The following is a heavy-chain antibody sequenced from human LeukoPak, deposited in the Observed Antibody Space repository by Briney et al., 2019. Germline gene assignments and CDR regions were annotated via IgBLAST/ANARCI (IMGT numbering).Heavy chain of an antibody. J-gene: IGHJ6*02. CDR3: ASGYYDYVWGSYRPPGMDV. Sequence: SETLSLTCAVYGGSFSGYYWSWIRQPPGKGLEWIGEINHSGSTNYNPSLKSRVTISVDTSKNQFSLKLSSVTAADPAVYYCASGYYDYVWGSYRPPGMDVWGQGTTVTVSS. CDR1: GGSFSGYY. CDR2: INHSGST. D-gene: IGHD3-16*02. V-gene: IGHV4-34*01.